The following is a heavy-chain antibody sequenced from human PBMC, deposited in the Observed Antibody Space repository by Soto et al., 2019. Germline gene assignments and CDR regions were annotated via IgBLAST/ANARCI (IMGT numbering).Heavy chain of an antibody. CDR2: ISYDGTNK. D-gene: IGHD7-27*01. Sequence: QAGGSLRLSCAASGFSFSISPMHWVRQAPGKGPEWVALISYDGTNKFYADSVKGRFTISRDNSKSTLYLQVDSLRPEDAAVYYCARDPKTSGGQHWAFNYFDSWGQGTLVTVSS. V-gene: IGHV3-30-3*01. J-gene: IGHJ4*02. CDR3: ARDPKTSGGQHWAFNYFDS. CDR1: GFSFSISP.